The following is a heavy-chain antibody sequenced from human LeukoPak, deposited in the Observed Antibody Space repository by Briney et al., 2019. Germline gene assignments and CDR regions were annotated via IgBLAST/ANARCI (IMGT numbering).Heavy chain of an antibody. D-gene: IGHD4-23*01. V-gene: IGHV3-33*01. CDR2: IYYDGSNK. Sequence: ERSLRLSCAASGFTFSSYGMHWVRQAPGKGLDWVAMIYYDGSNKYYADSVKGRFTISRDNSRNTVYLQMSSLRVEDTAVYFCVRMGGDNGGKTLENWGQGTLVIVSS. J-gene: IGHJ4*02. CDR1: GFTFSSYG. CDR3: VRMGGDNGGKTLEN.